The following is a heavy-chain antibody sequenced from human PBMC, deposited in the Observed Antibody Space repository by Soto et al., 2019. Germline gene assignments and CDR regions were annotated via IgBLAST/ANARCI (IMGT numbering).Heavy chain of an antibody. J-gene: IGHJ5*02. D-gene: IGHD5-12*01. CDR1: GYTFFTYD. Sequence: QVHLVQSGVEVKTPGASVKVSCQASGYTFFTYDISWVRQAPGQGLEWMGWNSTYSGETKYAQKFQARVTTTTSTSTTPAYLELTSLSSDDTAVYYSARHHSPTTPEKGFDPWGQGTLVTVSS. CDR2: NSTYSGET. V-gene: IGHV1-18*01. CDR3: ARHHSPTTPEKGFDP.